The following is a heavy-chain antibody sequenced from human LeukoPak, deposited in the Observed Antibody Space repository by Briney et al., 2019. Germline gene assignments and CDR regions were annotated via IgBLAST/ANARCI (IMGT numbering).Heavy chain of an antibody. CDR1: GGTFSSYA. CDR2: IIPIFGTA. J-gene: IGHJ4*02. V-gene: IGHV1-69*05. Sequence: ASVKVSCKASGGTFSSYAISWVRQAPGQGLEWMGGIIPIFGTANYAQKFQGRVTITTDESTSTAYMELSSLRSEDTAVYYCARDEEMATITLHYWGQGTLVTVSS. D-gene: IGHD5-24*01. CDR3: ARDEEMATITLHY.